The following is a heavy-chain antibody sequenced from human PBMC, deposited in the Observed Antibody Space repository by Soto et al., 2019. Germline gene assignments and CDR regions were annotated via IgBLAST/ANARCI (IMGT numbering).Heavy chain of an antibody. V-gene: IGHV4-31*03. D-gene: IGHD5-12*01. CDR2: IYYSGST. Sequence: QVQLQESGPGLVKPSQTLSLTCTVSGGSMSSGDYYWSWIRQHPGKGLEWIGYIYYSGSTYYNPSRQRRVTLSVDTSKNQFSLKLSSVTAADTAVYYCARVIDTVATGGNAFDIWGQWTMVTVSS. CDR3: ARVIDTVATGGNAFDI. J-gene: IGHJ3*02. CDR1: GGSMSSGDYY.